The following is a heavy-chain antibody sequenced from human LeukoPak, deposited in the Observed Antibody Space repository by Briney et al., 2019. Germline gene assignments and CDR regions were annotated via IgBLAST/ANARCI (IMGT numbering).Heavy chain of an antibody. CDR1: GYTFTGYY. D-gene: IGHD4-17*01. J-gene: IGHJ4*02. V-gene: IGHV1-2*02. CDR3: ARDGGGTVTNAFDY. CDR2: INPNSGGT. Sequence: ASVKVSCKASGYTFTGYYIHWVRQAPGQGLEWMGWINPNSGGTNYAQKFQGRVTMTRDTSISTVYMELSRLRSDDTAVYYCARDGGGTVTNAFDYWGQGTLVTVSS.